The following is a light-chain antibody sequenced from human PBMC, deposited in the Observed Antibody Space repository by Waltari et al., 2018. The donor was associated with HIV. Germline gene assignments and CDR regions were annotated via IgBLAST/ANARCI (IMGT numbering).Light chain of an antibody. J-gene: IGKJ4*01. CDR3: LPLT. CDR2: SVS. V-gene: IGKV1-27*01. Sequence: DIQLTQSPSTLSASVGDRVTITCRVSQGIRSYLNWYRQKPWKVPKLLSYSVSNLQSGVPSRFSGSGSGTDFNLTISSLQPEDVATYYGLPLTFGGGTKVEIK. CDR1: QGIRSY.